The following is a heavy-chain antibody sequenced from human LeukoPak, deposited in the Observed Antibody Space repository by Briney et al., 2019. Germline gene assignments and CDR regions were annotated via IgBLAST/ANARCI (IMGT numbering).Heavy chain of an antibody. J-gene: IGHJ5*02. CDR3: ARDALRFLEWLSTDTKRNWFDP. D-gene: IGHD3-3*01. Sequence: SETLSLTCTVSGGSISSSSYYWGWIRQPPGKGLEWIGSIYHSGSTYYNPSLKSRVTISVDTSKNQFSLKLSSVTAADTAVYYCARDALRFLEWLSTDTKRNWFDPWGQGTLVTDSS. CDR2: IYHSGST. V-gene: IGHV4-39*07. CDR1: GGSISSSSYY.